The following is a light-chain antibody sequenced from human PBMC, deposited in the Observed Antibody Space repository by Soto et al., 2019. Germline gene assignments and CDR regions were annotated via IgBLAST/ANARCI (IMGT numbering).Light chain of an antibody. V-gene: IGKV4-1*01. CDR2: WAS. Sequence: DIVMTQSPDSLAVSLGERATINCKSSQTVLYSSTNKNYLSWHQLKPGQPPKLLIYWASTRESGVPDRFSGSGSGTDFTLTISSLQAGDVAVYYCQQYHSTPYTFGQGTKLEIK. CDR3: QQYHSTPYT. J-gene: IGKJ2*01. CDR1: QTVLYSSTNKNY.